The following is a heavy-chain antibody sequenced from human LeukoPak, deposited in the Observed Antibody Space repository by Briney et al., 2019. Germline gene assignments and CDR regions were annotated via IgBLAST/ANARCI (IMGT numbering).Heavy chain of an antibody. D-gene: IGHD6-13*01. V-gene: IGHV4-38-2*02. J-gene: IGHJ5*02. CDR1: GYSISSGYY. CDR3: ARAYSSSWYWNWFDP. CDR2: IYPTGST. Sequence: SETLSLTCTVSGYSISSGYYWGWIRQPPGKGLEWIGNIYPTGSTYYNPSLKSRVTISVDTSKNQFSLKASSVSAADTGVYYCARAYSSSWYWNWFDPWGQGTLVTVSS.